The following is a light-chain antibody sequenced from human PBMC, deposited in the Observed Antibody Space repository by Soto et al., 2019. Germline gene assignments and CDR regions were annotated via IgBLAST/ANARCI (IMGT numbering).Light chain of an antibody. CDR2: EVT. CDR1: SGDVGGYDY. V-gene: IGLV2-14*01. J-gene: IGLJ1*01. CDR3: SLPTGGSTRV. Sequence: QSALTQPASVSGSPGQSIAISRTGTSGDVGGYDYVSWYQQHPDKAPKLMIYEVTKRPSWVSNRFSGSKSGNTASLTISGRQPEDEADYFCSLPTGGSTRVFGSGTQVTVL.